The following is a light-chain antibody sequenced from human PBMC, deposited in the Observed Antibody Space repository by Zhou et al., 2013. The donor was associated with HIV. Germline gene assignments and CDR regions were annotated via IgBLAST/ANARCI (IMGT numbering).Light chain of an antibody. CDR1: SSNIEKNS. CDR2: DNN. Sequence: QSVLTQPPSVSAAPGQKVTISCSGSSSNIEKNSVSWYQQLPGTAPKLLIYDNNNRPSGIPDRFSGSKSGTSATLGITGLQTGDEADYYCGTWDSSLSARYVFGTGTKVTVL. J-gene: IGLJ1*01. CDR3: GTWDSSLSARYV. V-gene: IGLV1-51*01.